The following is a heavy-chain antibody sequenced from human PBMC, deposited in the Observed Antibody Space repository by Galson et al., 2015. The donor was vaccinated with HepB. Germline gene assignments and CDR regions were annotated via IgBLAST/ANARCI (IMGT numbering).Heavy chain of an antibody. CDR2: ISWNSGSI. D-gene: IGHD6-6*01. CDR3: AKDSPQYSSSIVGAFGI. Sequence: SLRLSCAASGFTFDDYAMHWVRQAPGKGLEWVSGISWNSGSIGYADSVKGRFTISRDNAKNSLYLQMNSLRAEDTALYYCAKDSPQYSSSIVGAFGIWGQGTMVTVSS. V-gene: IGHV3-9*01. CDR1: GFTFDDYA. J-gene: IGHJ3*02.